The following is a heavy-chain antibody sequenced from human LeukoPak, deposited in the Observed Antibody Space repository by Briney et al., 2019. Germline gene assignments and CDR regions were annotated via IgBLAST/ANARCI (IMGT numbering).Heavy chain of an antibody. J-gene: IGHJ5*02. CDR1: GGSFSGYY. CDR3: ARGTRGMATIWASARPRWFDP. D-gene: IGHD5-24*01. V-gene: IGHV4-34*01. Sequence: SETLSLTCAVYGGSFSGYYWSWIRQPPGKGLEWIGEINHSGSTNYNPSLKSRVTISVDTSKNQFSLKLSSVTAADTAVYYCARGTRGMATIWASARPRWFDPWGQGTLVTVSS. CDR2: INHSGST.